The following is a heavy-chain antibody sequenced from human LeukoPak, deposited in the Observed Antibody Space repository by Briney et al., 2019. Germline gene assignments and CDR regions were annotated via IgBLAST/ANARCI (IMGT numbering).Heavy chain of an antibody. Sequence: SETLSLTCTVSGGSISSGDYYWSCIRQPPGKGLEWIGYIYYSGSTYYNPSLKSRVTISVDTSKNQFSLKLSSVTAADTAVYYCARSSPEEWLLYEEDYWGQGTLVTVSS. D-gene: IGHD3-3*01. V-gene: IGHV4-30-4*08. J-gene: IGHJ4*02. CDR2: IYYSGST. CDR1: GGSISSGDYY. CDR3: ARSSPEEWLLYEEDY.